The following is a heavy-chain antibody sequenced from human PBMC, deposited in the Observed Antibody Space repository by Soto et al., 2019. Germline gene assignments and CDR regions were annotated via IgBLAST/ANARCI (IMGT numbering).Heavy chain of an antibody. Sequence: QVQLVQSGAEVKNPGSSVKVSCKAPGGTFTTYAITWVRQAPGQGLEWMGGIIPMLGTSTYAQKFQGRVTITADESTSQAYMELTSLRSEDTAVYFCARRRHCSGNSCSYYYGLDVWGQGTTVTVSS. CDR1: GGTFTTYA. D-gene: IGHD2-15*01. CDR2: IIPMLGTS. CDR3: ARRRHCSGNSCSYYYGLDV. J-gene: IGHJ6*02. V-gene: IGHV1-69*11.